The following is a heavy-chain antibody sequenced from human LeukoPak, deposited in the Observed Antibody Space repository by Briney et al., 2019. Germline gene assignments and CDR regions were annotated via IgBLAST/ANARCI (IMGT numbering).Heavy chain of an antibody. CDR2: INPNSGDT. J-gene: IGHJ4*02. CDR3: ARDRNRDGYNSNDY. V-gene: IGHV1-2*02. Sequence: ASVKVSCKTSGYTFTGYYIRWVRQAPGQGLQWMGWINPNSGDTNYAHIFQGRVTMTRDTSISTAYMELSRLKSDDTAVYYCARDRNRDGYNSNDYWGQGTLVTVSS. CDR1: GYTFTGYY. D-gene: IGHD5-24*01.